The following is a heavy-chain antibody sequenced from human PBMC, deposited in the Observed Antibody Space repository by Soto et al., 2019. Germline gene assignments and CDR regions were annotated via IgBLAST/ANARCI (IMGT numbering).Heavy chain of an antibody. CDR2: IWYDGSNK. D-gene: IGHD2-2*01. Sequence: QVQLVESGGGVVQPGRSLRLSCAASGFTFSSYGMHWVRQAPGKGLEWVAVIWYDGSNKYYADSVKGRFTISRDNSKNTLYLQMNSLRAEDTAVYYCARDGNIVVVPAGSGGMDVWGQGTTVTVSS. CDR3: ARDGNIVVVPAGSGGMDV. J-gene: IGHJ6*02. V-gene: IGHV3-33*01. CDR1: GFTFSSYG.